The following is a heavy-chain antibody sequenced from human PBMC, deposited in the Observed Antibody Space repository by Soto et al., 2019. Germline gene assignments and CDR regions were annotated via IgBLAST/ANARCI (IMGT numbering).Heavy chain of an antibody. D-gene: IGHD1-20*01. Sequence: SETLSLTCTVSGGSISSYYWSWIRQPPGKGLGWIGYIYYSGITNYNPSLKSRVAISVDTSKNQFSLKLSSVTAADTAVYYCARYKSNYYYGMDVWGQGTTVT. CDR1: GGSISSYY. J-gene: IGHJ6*02. CDR3: ARYKSNYYYGMDV. V-gene: IGHV4-59*01. CDR2: IYYSGIT.